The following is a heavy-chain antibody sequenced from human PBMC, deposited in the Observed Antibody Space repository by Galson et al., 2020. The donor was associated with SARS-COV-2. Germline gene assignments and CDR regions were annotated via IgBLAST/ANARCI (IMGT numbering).Heavy chain of an antibody. CDR3: AREAGNSGYLDY. CDR2: ISYSGTT. CDR1: GGSFDSSRYY. J-gene: IGHJ4*03. V-gene: IGHV4-39*07. D-gene: IGHD6-19*01. Sequence: SETLSLTCTVTGGSFDSSRYYWGWIRQPPGKGLEWIGSISYSGTTYYKPSLKSRVTISAGTSKNHFSLRLNSVTGAGTAVDYGAREAGNSGYLDYWGQGTMGTVSS.